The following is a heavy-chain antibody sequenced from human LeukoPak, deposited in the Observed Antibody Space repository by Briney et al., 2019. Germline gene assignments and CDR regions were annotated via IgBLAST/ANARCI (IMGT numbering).Heavy chain of an antibody. Sequence: PGGSLRLSCGASGFTFRDYLMSWVRQAPGKGLEWVANIQSDGNEKNYIDSVQGRFTISGDNAKTSLHLQMNSLRAEDTAVYYCARDSAVATYYGVDVWGQGTTVTVSS. D-gene: IGHD6-19*01. V-gene: IGHV3-7*01. CDR3: ARDSAVATYYGVDV. J-gene: IGHJ6*02. CDR2: IQSDGNEK. CDR1: GFTFRDYL.